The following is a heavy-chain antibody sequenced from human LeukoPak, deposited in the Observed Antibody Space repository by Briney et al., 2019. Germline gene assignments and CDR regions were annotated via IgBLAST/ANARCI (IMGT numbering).Heavy chain of an antibody. V-gene: IGHV3-30*03. CDR1: GFTFSSFG. CDR3: ARDTGPFDY. CDR2: VSDNGITK. J-gene: IGHJ4*02. Sequence: GGSLRLSCAASGFTFSSFGIHWVRQAPGKGLEWVAVVSDNGITKYYAASVEGRFTISRDNSKNTLYLQMNSLRAEDTAVYYCARDTGPFDYWGQGTLVTVSS.